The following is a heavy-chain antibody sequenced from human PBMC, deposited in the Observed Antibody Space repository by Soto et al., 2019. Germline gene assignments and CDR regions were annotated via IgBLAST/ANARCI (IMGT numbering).Heavy chain of an antibody. Sequence: TLSLTCTVSGGSISSGDYYWSWIRQPPGKGLEWIGYIYYSGSTYYNPSLKSRVTISVDTSKNQFSLKLSSVTAADTAVYYCARGGGTMLRGEPHWLDPWGQGPLVTVYS. V-gene: IGHV4-30-4*01. CDR2: IYYSGST. CDR3: ARGGGTMLRGEPHWLDP. D-gene: IGHD3-10*01. CDR1: GGSISSGDYY. J-gene: IGHJ5*02.